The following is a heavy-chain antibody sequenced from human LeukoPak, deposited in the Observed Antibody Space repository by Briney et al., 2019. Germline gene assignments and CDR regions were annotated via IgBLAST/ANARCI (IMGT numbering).Heavy chain of an antibody. D-gene: IGHD6-19*01. Sequence: SETLSLTCTVSGGSISSYYWSWIRQPPGKGLEWIGYICYSGSTNYNPPLKSRVTISVDTSKNQFSLKLSSVTAADTAVYYCASSNSSGWPNDKYYYGMDVWGQGTTVTVSS. CDR3: ASSNSSGWPNDKYYYGMDV. V-gene: IGHV4-59*08. CDR2: ICYSGST. J-gene: IGHJ6*02. CDR1: GGSISSYY.